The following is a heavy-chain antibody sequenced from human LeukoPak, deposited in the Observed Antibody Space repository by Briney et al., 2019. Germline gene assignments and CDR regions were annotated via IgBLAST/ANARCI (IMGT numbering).Heavy chain of an antibody. Sequence: GGSLRLSCAASGFTFSSYGMHWVRQAPGKGLEWVAFIRYDGSNKYYADSVKGRFTISRDNSKNTLYLQMNSLRADDTAVYYCAKSGRNDDSAYYFADNWGQGTLVTVSS. V-gene: IGHV3-30*02. CDR1: GFTFSSYG. CDR2: IRYDGSNK. D-gene: IGHD3-22*01. CDR3: AKSGRNDDSAYYFADN. J-gene: IGHJ4*02.